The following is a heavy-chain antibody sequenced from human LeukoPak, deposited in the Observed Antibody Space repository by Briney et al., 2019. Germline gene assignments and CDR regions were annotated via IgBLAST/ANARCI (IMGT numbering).Heavy chain of an antibody. CDR2: IYYSGST. D-gene: IGHD3-22*01. Sequence: SPPLSLTCTVSGGSISSGGYYWNWIRQHPGQGLEWIGYIYYSGSTYYNPSLKSRVTISVDTSKNQFSLKLSSVTAADTAVYFCARASGDSSGFDYWGQGTLVTVSS. CDR1: GGSISSGGYY. V-gene: IGHV4-31*03. CDR3: ARASGDSSGFDY. J-gene: IGHJ4*02.